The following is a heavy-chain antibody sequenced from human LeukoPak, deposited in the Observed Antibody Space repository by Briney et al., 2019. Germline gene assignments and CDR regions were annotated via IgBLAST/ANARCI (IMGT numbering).Heavy chain of an antibody. CDR3: ARRPKTSYGSGSKSSNWFDP. CDR2: INHSGST. J-gene: IGHJ5*02. CDR1: GGSFTESY. D-gene: IGHD3-10*01. Sequence: SETLSLTCAIYGGSFTESYWNWIRQAPRKGLEWIGEINHSGSTNYNPSLKSRVTISVDTSKNQFSLKLSSVTAADTAVYYCARRPKTSYGSGSKSSNWFDPWGQGTLVTVSS. V-gene: IGHV4-34*01.